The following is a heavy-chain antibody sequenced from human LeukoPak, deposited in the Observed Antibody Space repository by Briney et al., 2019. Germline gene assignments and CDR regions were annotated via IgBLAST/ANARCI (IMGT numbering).Heavy chain of an antibody. CDR2: ISGTSSTI. D-gene: IGHD3-10*01. CDR3: ARDGTGGVNYFGAGSYDS. V-gene: IGHV3-48*01. CDR1: GFTFRSYS. Sequence: PGGSLRLSCVASGFTFRSYSLNWVRQAPGKGLEWISYISGTSSTIYYTDSVKGSFTISRDNGKNSLYLQMNSLEVEDTAMYYCARDGTGGVNYFGAGSYDSWGQGTLVVVSS. J-gene: IGHJ4*02.